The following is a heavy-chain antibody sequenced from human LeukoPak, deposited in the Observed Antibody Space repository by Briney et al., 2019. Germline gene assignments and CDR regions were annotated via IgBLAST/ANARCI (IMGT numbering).Heavy chain of an antibody. J-gene: IGHJ2*01. V-gene: IGHV4-30-2*01. CDR2: IYHSGST. CDR3: ARVMMTVTLDWYFDL. Sequence: PSETLSLTCAVSGGSISSGGYSWSWIRQPPGKGLEWIGYIYHSGSTYYNPSLKSRVTISVDRSKNQFSLKLSSVTAADTAVYYCARVMMTVTLDWYFDLWGRGTLVTVSS. CDR1: GGSISSGGYS. D-gene: IGHD4-17*01.